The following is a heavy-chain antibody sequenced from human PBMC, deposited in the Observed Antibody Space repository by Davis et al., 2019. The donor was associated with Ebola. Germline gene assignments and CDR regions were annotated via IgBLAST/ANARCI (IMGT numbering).Heavy chain of an antibody. CDR3: ARDLVYSSSS. CDR1: GYTFTSYG. Sequence: ASVKVSCKASGYTFTSYGISWVRQAPGQGLEWMGWISAYNGNTKYSQKFQGRVTITRDTSASTVYMELSSLRSEDTAVYYCARDLVYSSSSWGWGTLVTVSS. V-gene: IGHV1-18*01. J-gene: IGHJ5*02. D-gene: IGHD6-6*01. CDR2: ISAYNGNT.